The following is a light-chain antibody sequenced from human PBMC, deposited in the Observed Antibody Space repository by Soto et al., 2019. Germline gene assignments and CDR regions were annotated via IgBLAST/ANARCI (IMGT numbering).Light chain of an antibody. J-gene: IGLJ3*02. CDR3: GTWDSSLSAGV. CDR2: DNN. Sequence: QSVLTQPPSVSAAPGKKVTISCSGSSSNIANNYVSWYQQLPGTAPKLLIYDNNKRPSGIPDRFSGSKSGTSATLGITGLQTGDEADYYCGTWDSSLSAGVFGGGTKLTVL. V-gene: IGLV1-51*01. CDR1: SSNIANNY.